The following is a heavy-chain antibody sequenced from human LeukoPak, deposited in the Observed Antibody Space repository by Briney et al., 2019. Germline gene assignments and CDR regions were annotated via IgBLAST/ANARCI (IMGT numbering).Heavy chain of an antibody. CDR3: ARDGYVMITFGGVIN. D-gene: IGHD3-16*01. CDR2: ISAYNGNT. Sequence: AASVKVSCKASGYTFTSYGISWVRQAPGQGLEWMGWISAYNGNTNYAQKLQGRVTMTTDTSTSTAYMELRSLRSDDTAVYYCARDGYVMITFGGVINWGQGTLVTVSS. J-gene: IGHJ4*02. CDR1: GYTFTSYG. V-gene: IGHV1-18*01.